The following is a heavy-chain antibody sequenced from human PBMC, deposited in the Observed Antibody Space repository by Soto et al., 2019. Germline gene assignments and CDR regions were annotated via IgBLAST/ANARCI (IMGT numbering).Heavy chain of an antibody. CDR1: GFTFSSYW. V-gene: IGHV3-74*01. CDR2: IKSDGSGT. CDR3: ARGDGDRYDGNGYLGRH. D-gene: IGHD3-22*01. J-gene: IGHJ4*02. Sequence: EVQLVESGGGLVQPGESLTLSYAASGFTFSSYWMHWVRQAPGKGLVWVSRIKSDGSGTYYADSVKGRLTISRDNAKDALYLQNNSQRVEDTAVYFCARGDGDRYDGNGYLGRHWGEGSLVAV.